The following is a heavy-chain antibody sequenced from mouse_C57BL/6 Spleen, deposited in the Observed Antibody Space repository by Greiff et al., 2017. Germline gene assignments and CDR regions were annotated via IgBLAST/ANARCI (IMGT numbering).Heavy chain of an antibody. CDR3: AREGNYGNYRYAMDY. V-gene: IGHV5-16*01. Sequence: EVKVVESEGGLVQPGSSMKLSCTASGFTFSDYYMAWVRQVPEKGLEWVANINYDGSSTYYLDSLKSRFIISRDNAKNILYLQMSSLKSEDTATYYCAREGNYGNYRYAMDYWGQGTSVTVSS. D-gene: IGHD2-1*01. CDR1: GFTFSDYY. J-gene: IGHJ4*01. CDR2: INYDGSST.